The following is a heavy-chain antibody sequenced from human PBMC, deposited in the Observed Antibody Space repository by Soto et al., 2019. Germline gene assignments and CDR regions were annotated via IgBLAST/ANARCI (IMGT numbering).Heavy chain of an antibody. Sequence: QVQLVQSGAEVQKPGSSVKVSCKASGGTFRSYAISWVRQAPGQGLEWMGGIIPIFGTANYAHKFQGRVTITAEKSTSTAYMELSSLRSEDTAVYYCARDDSRLLLGYWGQGTLVTVSS. CDR1: GGTFRSYA. CDR3: ARDDSRLLLGY. J-gene: IGHJ4*02. V-gene: IGHV1-69*06. CDR2: IIPIFGTA. D-gene: IGHD2-21*01.